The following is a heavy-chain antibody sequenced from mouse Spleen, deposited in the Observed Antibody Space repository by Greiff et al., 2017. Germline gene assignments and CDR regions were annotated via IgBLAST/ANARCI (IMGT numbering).Heavy chain of an antibody. D-gene: IGHD1-1*01. V-gene: IGHV1-9*01. Sequence: VQLQQSGAELMKPGASVKLSCKASGYTFTGYWIEWVKQRPGHGLEWIGEILPGSGSTSYNEKFKGKATFTADKSSNTAYMQLSSLTTEDSAIYYCAGNYDCRPCEAMDYWGQGTPVTVSS. CDR3: AGNYDCRPCEAMDY. CDR2: ILPGSGST. CDR1: GYTFTGYW. J-gene: IGHJ4*01.